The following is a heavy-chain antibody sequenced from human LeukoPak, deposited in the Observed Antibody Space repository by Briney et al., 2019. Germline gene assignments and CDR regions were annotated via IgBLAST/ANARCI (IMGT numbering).Heavy chain of an antibody. CDR2: ISYDGSNK. J-gene: IGHJ4*02. Sequence: GSLRLSCAASGFTFSSYAMHWVRQAPGKGLEWVAVISYDGSNKYYADSVKGRFTISRDNSKNTLYLQMNSLRAEDTAVYYCARGDTAMVAKGDYFDYWGQGTLVTVSS. CDR1: GFTFSSYA. V-gene: IGHV3-30-3*01. CDR3: ARGDTAMVAKGDYFDY. D-gene: IGHD5-18*01.